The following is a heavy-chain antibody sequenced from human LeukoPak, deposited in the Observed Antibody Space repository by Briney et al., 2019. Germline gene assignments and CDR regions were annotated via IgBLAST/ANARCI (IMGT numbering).Heavy chain of an antibody. Sequence: PSETLSLTCTVSGGSISSGSYYWSWIRQPAGKGLEWIGRIYTSGSTNYNPSLKSRVTISVDTSKNQFSLKLSSVTAADTAVYYCVRDVTPYVWGSYRYTWGFDPWGQGTLVTVSS. V-gene: IGHV4-61*02. CDR3: VRDVTPYVWGSYRYTWGFDP. D-gene: IGHD3-16*02. CDR2: IYTSGST. J-gene: IGHJ5*02. CDR1: GGSISSGSYY.